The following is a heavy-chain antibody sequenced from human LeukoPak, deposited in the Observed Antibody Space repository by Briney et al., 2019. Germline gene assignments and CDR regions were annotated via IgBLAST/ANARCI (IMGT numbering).Heavy chain of an antibody. Sequence: PGGSLRLSCAASGFTFSNAWMSWVRQAPGKGLEWVGRIKSKTDGGTTDYAAPVKGRFTISRDDSKNTLYLQMNSLKTEDTAVYYCTEMTTSTRYYYYGMDVWGQGTTVTVSS. D-gene: IGHD5-24*01. CDR1: GFTFSNAW. CDR2: IKSKTDGGTT. CDR3: TEMTTSTRYYYYGMDV. V-gene: IGHV3-15*01. J-gene: IGHJ6*02.